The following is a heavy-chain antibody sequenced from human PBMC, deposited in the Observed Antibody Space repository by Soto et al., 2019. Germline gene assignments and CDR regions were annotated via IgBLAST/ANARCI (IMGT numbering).Heavy chain of an antibody. CDR1: GGSISSYY. CDR3: ARLSSGWYGGLDY. J-gene: IGHJ4*02. Sequence: SETLSLTCTVSGGSISSYYWSWIRQPPGKGLEWIGYIYYSGSTNYNPSLKSRVTISVDTSKNQFSLKLSSVTAADTAVYYCARLSSGWYGGLDYWGQGTRGTVSA. V-gene: IGHV4-59*01. CDR2: IYYSGST. D-gene: IGHD6-19*01.